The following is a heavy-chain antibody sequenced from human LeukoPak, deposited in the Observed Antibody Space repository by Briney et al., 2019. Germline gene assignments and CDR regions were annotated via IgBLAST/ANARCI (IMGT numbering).Heavy chain of an antibody. V-gene: IGHV3-74*01. CDR1: GLTFSSHW. J-gene: IGHJ4*02. Sequence: GGSLRLSCAASGLTFSSHWMLWVRQAPGKGLVWVSRITNDGSSTTYADSVKGRFTISRDNSKNTLYLQMNSLRAEDTAVYYCARGAGYNYPYYFDYWGQGTLVTVSS. D-gene: IGHD5-24*01. CDR2: ITNDGSST. CDR3: ARGAGYNYPYYFDY.